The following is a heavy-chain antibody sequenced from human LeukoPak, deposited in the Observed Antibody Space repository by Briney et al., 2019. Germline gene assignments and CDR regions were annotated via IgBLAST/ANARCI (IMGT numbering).Heavy chain of an antibody. CDR2: IYTTGNT. CDR3: AKRRDGYKSGYFDY. Sequence: GGSLRLSCTASGFTVSSNSMSWVRQAPGKGLEWVSFIYTTGNTHNSDSVKGRFTISRDSSKNTLYLQMNSLRAEDTAVCYCAKRRDGYKSGYFDYWGQGTLVTVSS. V-gene: IGHV3-53*01. CDR1: GFTVSSNS. D-gene: IGHD5-24*01. J-gene: IGHJ4*02.